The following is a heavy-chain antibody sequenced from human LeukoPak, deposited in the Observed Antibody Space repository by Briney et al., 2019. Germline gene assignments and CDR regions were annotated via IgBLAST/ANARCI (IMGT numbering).Heavy chain of an antibody. Sequence: ASVKVSCKASGGTFSSYAISWVRQAPGHGLEWMGRIIPIFGTANYAQKFQGRVTITTDESTSTAYMELSSLRSEDTAVYYCAAECGGDCYSGWFDPWGQGTLVTVSS. CDR2: IIPIFGTA. V-gene: IGHV1-69*05. J-gene: IGHJ5*02. CDR3: AAECGGDCYSGWFDP. D-gene: IGHD2-21*02. CDR1: GGTFSSYA.